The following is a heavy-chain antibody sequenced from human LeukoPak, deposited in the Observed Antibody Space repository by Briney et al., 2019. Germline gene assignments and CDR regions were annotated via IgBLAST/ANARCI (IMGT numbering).Heavy chain of an antibody. Sequence: ASVKVSCKASGYTFTSYYMHWVRQAPGQGPEWMGIINPSGGSTSYAQKFQGRVTITADKSTSTAYMELSSLRSEDTAVYYCARGNIVVVVAATAYNWFDPWGQGTLVTVSS. V-gene: IGHV1-46*01. J-gene: IGHJ5*02. D-gene: IGHD2-15*01. CDR3: ARGNIVVVVAATAYNWFDP. CDR1: GYTFTSYY. CDR2: INPSGGST.